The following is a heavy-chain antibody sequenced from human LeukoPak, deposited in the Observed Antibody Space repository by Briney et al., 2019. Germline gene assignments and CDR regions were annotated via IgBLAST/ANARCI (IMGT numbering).Heavy chain of an antibody. CDR2: IKQDGSEK. CDR1: GFTFSGYW. J-gene: IGHJ4*02. CDR3: ARASGEDYGDPLDY. Sequence: GGPLRLSCAASGFTFSGYWMSWVGQAPGKGREGGADIKQDGSEKYYVDSVKGRFTISRDNAKNSLYLQMNSLRAEDTAVYYCARASGEDYGDPLDYWGQGTLVTVSS. D-gene: IGHD4-17*01. V-gene: IGHV3-7*01.